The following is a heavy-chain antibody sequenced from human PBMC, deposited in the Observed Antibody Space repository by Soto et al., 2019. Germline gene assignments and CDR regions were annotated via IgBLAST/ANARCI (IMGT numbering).Heavy chain of an antibody. J-gene: IGHJ4*02. D-gene: IGHD4-17*01. CDR2: IYPGDSNT. CDR3: ARTTAFDY. CDR1: GYSFTNYW. Sequence: GESLKISCKASGYSFTNYWIGWVRQMPGKGLEWVGVIYPGDSNTRYSPSFQGQVTISADKSISTAYLQWSSLKASDTAMYYCARTTAFDYWGQGTLVTVSS. V-gene: IGHV5-51*01.